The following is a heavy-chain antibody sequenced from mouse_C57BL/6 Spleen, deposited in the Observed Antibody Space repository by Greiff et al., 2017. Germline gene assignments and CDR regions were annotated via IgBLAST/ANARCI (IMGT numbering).Heavy chain of an antibody. CDR1: GFTFSSYA. CDR2: ISSGGDYI. V-gene: IGHV5-9-1*02. J-gene: IGHJ2*01. D-gene: IGHD2-2*01. Sequence: EVQGVESGEGLVKPGGSLKLSCAASGFTFSSYAMSWVRQTPEKRLEWVAYISSGGDYIYYADTVKGRFTISRDNARNTLYLQMSSLKSEDTAMYYCTREGGYGRPFDYWGQGTTLTVSS. CDR3: TREGGYGRPFDY.